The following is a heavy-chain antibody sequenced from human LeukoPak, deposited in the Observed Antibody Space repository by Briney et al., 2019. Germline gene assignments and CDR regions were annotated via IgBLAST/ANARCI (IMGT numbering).Heavy chain of an antibody. J-gene: IGHJ5*02. D-gene: IGHD3-10*01. CDR3: ARDAITMVRGVISP. Sequence: GGSLRLSCAASGFTFSRYSMNWVRQAPGKGLEWVSSISSSSSYIYYADSVKGRFTISRDNAKNSLYLQMNSLRAYDTAVYYCARDAITMVRGVISPWGQGTLVTVSS. V-gene: IGHV3-21*01. CDR2: ISSSSSYI. CDR1: GFTFSRYS.